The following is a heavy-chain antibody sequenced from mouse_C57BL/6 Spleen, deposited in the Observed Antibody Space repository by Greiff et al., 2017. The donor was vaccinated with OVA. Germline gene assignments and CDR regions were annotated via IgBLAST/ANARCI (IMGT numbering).Heavy chain of an antibody. V-gene: IGHV1-85*01. CDR2: IYPRDGST. Sequence: VQLQQSGPELVKPGASVKLSCKASGYTFTSYDINWVKQRPGQGLEWIGWIYPRDGSTKYNEKLKGKATLTVDTSSSTAYLKLHSLTSEDSAVYFCARRRNYYDYDGDFDYWGQGTTLTVSS. J-gene: IGHJ2*01. D-gene: IGHD2-4*01. CDR1: GYTFTSYD. CDR3: ARRRNYYDYDGDFDY.